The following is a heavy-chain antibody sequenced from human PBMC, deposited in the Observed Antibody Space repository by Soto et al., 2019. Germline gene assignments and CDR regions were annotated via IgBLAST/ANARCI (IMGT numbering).Heavy chain of an antibody. CDR2: IKQDGSEK. CDR3: ARGTGAAVAADY. CDR1: GFTFSSYW. J-gene: IGHJ4*02. V-gene: IGHV3-7*01. D-gene: IGHD6-19*01. Sequence: EVQLVESGGGLVQPGGSRRLSCAASGFTFSSYWMSWVRQAPGKGLEWVANIKQDGSEKFYVDSVKGRFTISRDNAKNSLYLQMNSLRAEDTAVYYCARGTGAAVAADYWGQGTLVTVSS.